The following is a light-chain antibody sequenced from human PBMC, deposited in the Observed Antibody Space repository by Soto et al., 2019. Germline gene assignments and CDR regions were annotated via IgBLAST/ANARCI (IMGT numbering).Light chain of an antibody. Sequence: QSALTHPPSVSGSPGQSVTISCTGTSTDFVSYNRVSWYQQPPGTAPKLIIYEASNRPSGVPDRFSGSKSGNTASLTISGLQAGDEAEYYWSLYTSENTYVFGTGNKVTVL. CDR1: STDFVSYNR. CDR3: SLYTSENTYV. V-gene: IGLV2-18*01. CDR2: EAS. J-gene: IGLJ1*01.